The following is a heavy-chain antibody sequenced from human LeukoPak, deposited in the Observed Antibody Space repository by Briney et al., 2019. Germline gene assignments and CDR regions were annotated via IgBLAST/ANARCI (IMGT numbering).Heavy chain of an antibody. CDR1: GFTFSSYA. D-gene: IGHD3-3*01. J-gene: IGHJ4*02. V-gene: IGHV3-23*01. CDR3: ARDFLSDENQLRLAAPCDY. CDR2: ISGSGGST. Sequence: GGSLRLSCAASGFTFSSYAMSWVRQAPGKGPEWVSAISGSGGSTYYADSVTGRFTISRDNAKNSLYLQMEGLRAGDTAVYYCARDFLSDENQLRLAAPCDYWGQGTLVTVSS.